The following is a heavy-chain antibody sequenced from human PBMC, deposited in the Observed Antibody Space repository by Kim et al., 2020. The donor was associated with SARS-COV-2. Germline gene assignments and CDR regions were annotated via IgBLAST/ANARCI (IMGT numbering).Heavy chain of an antibody. Sequence: ASVKVSCKVSGYTLTELSMHWVRQAPGKGLEWMGGFDPEDGETIYAQKFQSRVTMTEDTSTDTAYMELSSLRSEDTAVYYCATGVGMGVPSWFDPWGQGTLVTVSS. D-gene: IGHD1-26*01. CDR2: FDPEDGET. V-gene: IGHV1-24*01. CDR1: GYTLTELS. CDR3: ATGVGMGVPSWFDP. J-gene: IGHJ5*02.